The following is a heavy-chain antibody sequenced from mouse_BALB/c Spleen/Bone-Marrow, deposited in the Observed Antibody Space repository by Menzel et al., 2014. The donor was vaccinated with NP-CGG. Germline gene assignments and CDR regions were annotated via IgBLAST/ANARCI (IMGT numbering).Heavy chain of an antibody. CDR2: ISSGGGST. V-gene: IGHV5-12-1*01. CDR1: GFASSSYD. J-gene: IGHJ4*01. CDR3: ARPLYYYGSSPFYAMDY. Sequence: EVQVVESGGGLVKPGGSLKLSCAASGFASSSYDMSWVRQTPEKRLEWVAYISSGGGSTYYPDTVKGRFTISRDNAKNTLYLQMSSLKSEDTAMYYCARPLYYYGSSPFYAMDYWGQGTSVTVSS. D-gene: IGHD1-1*01.